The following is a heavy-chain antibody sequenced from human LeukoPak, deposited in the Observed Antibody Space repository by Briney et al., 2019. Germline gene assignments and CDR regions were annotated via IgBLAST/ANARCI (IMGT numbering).Heavy chain of an antibody. CDR2: INHSGST. Sequence: SETLSLTCAVYGGSFSGYYWSWIRQPPGKGLEWIGEINHSGSTNYNPSLKRRVTISVDTSKNQFSLKLSSVTAADTAVYYCARGNGITGTTGNWFDPWGQGTLVTVSS. CDR1: GGSFSGYY. V-gene: IGHV4-34*01. J-gene: IGHJ5*02. D-gene: IGHD1-7*01. CDR3: ARGNGITGTTGNWFDP.